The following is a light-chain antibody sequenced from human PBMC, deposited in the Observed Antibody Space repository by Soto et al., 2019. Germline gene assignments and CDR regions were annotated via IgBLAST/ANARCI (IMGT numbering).Light chain of an antibody. J-gene: IGKJ3*01. CDR3: QQRSSWPLFT. CDR1: QNVSSY. CDR2: DAS. Sequence: EIVLTQSPATLSLSPGERVTLSCRASQNVSSYLGWYQQKPGQAPRLLIYDASNRATGIPARFSGSGSGTDFTLTISSLEPEDFAFYYCQQRSSWPLFTFGPGTKVDI. V-gene: IGKV3-11*01.